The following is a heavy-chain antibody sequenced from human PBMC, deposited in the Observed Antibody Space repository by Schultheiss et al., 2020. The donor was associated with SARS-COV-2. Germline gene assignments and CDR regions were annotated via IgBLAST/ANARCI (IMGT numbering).Heavy chain of an antibody. CDR3: VRYGSDNDSGFDI. Sequence: GGSLRLSCAASGFTFSRYWMSWVRQAPGKGLEWVANIKQDGSEKYYVDSVKGRFTISRDSAMNSLYLQMTSLRAEDTAVYRCVRYGSDNDSGFDIWGQGTMVTVSS. D-gene: IGHD3-10*01. CDR1: GFTFSRYW. J-gene: IGHJ3*02. CDR2: IKQDGSEK. V-gene: IGHV3-7*03.